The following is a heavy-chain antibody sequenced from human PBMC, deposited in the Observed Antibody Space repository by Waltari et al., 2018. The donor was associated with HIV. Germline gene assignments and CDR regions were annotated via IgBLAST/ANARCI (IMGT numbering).Heavy chain of an antibody. Sequence: QVQLVQSGAGVKKPGASLKVSCKASGYTFTDYYVHWVRQAPGQGLEWMGWMNPSTGDTSYSHRFRGKVTMTRDPAINPVYLELNRLKFYYMATYYCARETRFDGDFVKYSDLGGHGVLFIVPS. J-gene: IGHJ1*01. CDR2: MNPSTGDT. V-gene: IGHV1-2*07. D-gene: IGHD4-17*01. CDR1: GYTFTDYY. CDR3: ARETRFDGDFVKYSDL.